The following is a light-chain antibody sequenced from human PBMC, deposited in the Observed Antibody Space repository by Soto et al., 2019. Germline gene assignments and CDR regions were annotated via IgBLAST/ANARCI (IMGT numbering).Light chain of an antibody. V-gene: IGKV1-5*03. CDR2: RAS. Sequence: DIQMTQSPSILSASVGDRVTITCRASQDIRNWLAWYQQKVGKVPKLLIYRASTSESGVPSRFSGSGSGTEFTLTITSLQPEDFGTYYCQQYDRYSATCGQGTKLEIK. CDR3: QQYDRYSAT. J-gene: IGKJ2*01. CDR1: QDIRNW.